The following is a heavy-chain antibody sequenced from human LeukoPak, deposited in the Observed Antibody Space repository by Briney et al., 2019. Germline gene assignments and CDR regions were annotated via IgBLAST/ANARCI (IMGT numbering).Heavy chain of an antibody. Sequence: GGSLTLSCPASGCTLSSYWMSWVRQAPGKGLEWVANIKQDGSEKYYLDSVKARFTISRANAKNSLYLQMSSLRAEHRAVYYCARASRYYYGSGRDYWGQGTLVSVSS. V-gene: IGHV3-7*03. CDR1: GCTLSSYW. J-gene: IGHJ4*02. CDR2: IKQDGSEK. D-gene: IGHD3-10*01. CDR3: ARASRYYYGSGRDY.